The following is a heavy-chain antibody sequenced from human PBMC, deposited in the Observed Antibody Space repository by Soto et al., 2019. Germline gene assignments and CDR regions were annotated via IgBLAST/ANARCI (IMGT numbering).Heavy chain of an antibody. CDR2: IRSKANSYAT. J-gene: IGHJ6*02. CDR1: VFTFSGSA. V-gene: IGHV3-73*01. Sequence: GGALRISCAASVFTFSGSAMHWVRQDSGKGLEWVGRIRSKANSYATAYAASVKGRFTISRDDSKNTAYLQMNSLKTEDTAVYYCTTPNSGSYQGYYYYGMDVWGQGTTVTVSS. D-gene: IGHD1-26*01. CDR3: TTPNSGSYQGYYYYGMDV.